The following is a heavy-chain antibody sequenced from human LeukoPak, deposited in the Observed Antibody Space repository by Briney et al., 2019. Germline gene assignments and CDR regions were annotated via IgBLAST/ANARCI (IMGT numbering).Heavy chain of an antibody. D-gene: IGHD2-15*01. CDR1: GFSFNSYA. Sequence: GGSLRLSCEVSGFSFNSYAMSWVRQAPGKGLEWVSAFSGSGGNTYYADSVKGRFIISRDNSKNTLYLQMNSLRAEDTAVYYCARSGLNRFDYWGQGTLVTVSS. J-gene: IGHJ4*02. CDR3: ARSGLNRFDY. V-gene: IGHV3-23*01. CDR2: FSGSGGNT.